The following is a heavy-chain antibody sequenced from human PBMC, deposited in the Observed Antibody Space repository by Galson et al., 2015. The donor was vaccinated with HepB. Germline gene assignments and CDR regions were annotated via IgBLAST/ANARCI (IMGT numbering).Heavy chain of an antibody. V-gene: IGHV3-23*01. D-gene: IGHD1-14*01. J-gene: IGHJ4*02. CDR2: LSHRGDDT. CDR3: AKARVQMWATTLSDY. Sequence: SLRLSCAASGFTFNNYAMTWVRQAPGKRLEWVSSLSHRGDDTYYADSVKGRFTISRDNSKNLLFLQLNSLRAEDTAIYYCAKARVQMWATTLSDYWGQGSLVTVSS. CDR1: GFTFNNYA.